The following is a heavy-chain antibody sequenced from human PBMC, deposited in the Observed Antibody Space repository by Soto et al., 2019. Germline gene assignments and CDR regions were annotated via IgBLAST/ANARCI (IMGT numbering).Heavy chain of an antibody. V-gene: IGHV1-18*01. J-gene: IGHJ5*02. CDR2: ISAYNGNT. D-gene: IGHD3-3*01. CDR1: GYTFTSYG. CDR3: ARVSVPYDFWSGDPAPEAHWFDP. Sequence: GASVKVSCKASGYTFTSYGISWVRQAPGQGLEWMGWISAYNGNTNYAQKLQGRVTMTTDTSTSTAYMELRSLRSDDTAVYYCARVSVPYDFWSGDPAPEAHWFDPWGQGTLVTVSS.